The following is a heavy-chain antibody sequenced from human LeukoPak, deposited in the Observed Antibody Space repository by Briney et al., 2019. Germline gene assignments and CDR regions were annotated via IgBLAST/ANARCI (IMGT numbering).Heavy chain of an antibody. D-gene: IGHD1-26*01. Sequence: GGSLRLSCAASGFTFSSYSMSWVRQAPGKGLEWVGFIRNKAYGGTTEYAASVKGRFTISRDDSKSIAYLQMNSLKTEDTAVYYCTRDQRKAGSYGLDYWGQGTLVTVSS. CDR1: GFTFSSYS. CDR3: TRDQRKAGSYGLDY. J-gene: IGHJ4*02. V-gene: IGHV3-49*04. CDR2: IRNKAYGGTT.